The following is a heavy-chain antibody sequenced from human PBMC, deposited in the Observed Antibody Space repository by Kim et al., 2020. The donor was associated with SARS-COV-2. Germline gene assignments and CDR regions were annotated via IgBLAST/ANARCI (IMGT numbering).Heavy chain of an antibody. J-gene: IGHJ4*02. Sequence: ASVKVSCKASGYTFTNYAMHWVRQAPGQSHEWVGLINGGDDDTRYSQSFQGRVTITRDTSATTGYMELSSLRSEDTALYYCARGEGGTAGYILDFWGQGTLVTVSS. V-gene: IGHV1-3*01. D-gene: IGHD2-8*02. CDR2: INGGDDDT. CDR3: ARGEGGTAGYILDF. CDR1: GYTFTNYA.